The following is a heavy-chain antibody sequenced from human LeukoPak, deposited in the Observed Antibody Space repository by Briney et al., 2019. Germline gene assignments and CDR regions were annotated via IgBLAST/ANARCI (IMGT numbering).Heavy chain of an antibody. CDR3: ARDRDPNYDFWSVPMRFDP. CDR1: GYTFTSYY. D-gene: IGHD3-3*01. J-gene: IGHJ5*02. V-gene: IGHV1-2*02. Sequence: ASVKVSCKASGYTFTSYYMHWVRQAPGQGLEWMGWINPNNGDTYQGRVTMTRDTSVSTAYMELSRLKSDDTAVYYCARDRDPNYDFWSVPMRFDPWGQGTLVTVSS. CDR2: INPNNGDT.